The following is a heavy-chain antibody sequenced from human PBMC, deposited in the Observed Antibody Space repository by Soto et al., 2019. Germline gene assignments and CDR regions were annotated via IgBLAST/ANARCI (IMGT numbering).Heavy chain of an antibody. Sequence: SETLSLTCTVSGGSISRGGYYWSWILQHPGKGLEWNGYIYYSGSTYYNPSLKSLVTISVDTSKNQFSLKLCFVTAADTAVYYCARVTMVRGVPGYYYYGMDVWGQGTMVTVSS. V-gene: IGHV4-31*01. J-gene: IGHJ6*02. D-gene: IGHD3-10*01. CDR3: ARVTMVRGVPGYYYYGMDV. CDR1: GGSISRGGYY. CDR2: IYYSGST.